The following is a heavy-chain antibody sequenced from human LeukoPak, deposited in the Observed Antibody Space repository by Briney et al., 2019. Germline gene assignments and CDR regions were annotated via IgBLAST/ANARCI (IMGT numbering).Heavy chain of an antibody. CDR2: IYTSGST. CDR1: GGSISSGSYY. CDR3: ARGLGSNLFDY. Sequence: SQTLSLTCTVSGGSISSGSYYWSWIRQPAGKGLEWIGRIYTSGSTNYNPSLKSRVIMSVDTSKNQFSLKLSSVIAADTAIYYCARGLGSNLFDYWGQGTLVTVSS. D-gene: IGHD1-26*01. J-gene: IGHJ4*02. V-gene: IGHV4-61*02.